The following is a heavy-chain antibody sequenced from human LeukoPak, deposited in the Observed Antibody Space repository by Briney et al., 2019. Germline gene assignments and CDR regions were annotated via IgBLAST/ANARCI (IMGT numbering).Heavy chain of an antibody. CDR1: GFTFDEYG. CDR2: ISLNGGSR. CDR3: VRGITMFQR. D-gene: IGHD3-10*01. V-gene: IGHV3-20*04. Sequence: GGSLRLSCAASGFTFDEYGMSWVRQAPGKGLEWVSGISLNGGSRGYADSVKGRFTISRDNAKNSLYLQMNSLRAEDTAFYYCVRGITMFQRWGQGTLVTVSS. J-gene: IGHJ1*01.